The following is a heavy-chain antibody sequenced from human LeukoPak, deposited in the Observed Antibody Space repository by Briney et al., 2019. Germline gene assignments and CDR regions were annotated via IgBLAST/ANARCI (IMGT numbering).Heavy chain of an antibody. CDR3: ARGGYCSGGGCYYNYYYYMDV. D-gene: IGHD2-15*01. CDR1: GFTFSTSW. Sequence: PGGSLRLSCAASGFTFSTSWMHWVRQAPGEGLVWVSRINTDGRSVIYADSVEGRFTISRDNAKNTLFLEMKSLRAEDTAVYYCARGGYCSGGGCYYNYYYYMDVWGKGTTVTISS. V-gene: IGHV3-74*01. CDR2: INTDGRSV. J-gene: IGHJ6*03.